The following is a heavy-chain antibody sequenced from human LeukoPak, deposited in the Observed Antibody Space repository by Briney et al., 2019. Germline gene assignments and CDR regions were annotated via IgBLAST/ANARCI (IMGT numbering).Heavy chain of an antibody. Sequence: GSLRLSCAASGFTVNHNYMNWVRQAPGKGLECIGSIYYSGSTYYNPSLKSRVTISVDTSKNQFSLKLSSVTAADTAVYYCARGSWQLAEEVYWGQGTLVTVSS. D-gene: IGHD6-6*01. CDR2: IYYSGST. CDR1: GFTVNHNY. V-gene: IGHV4-38-2*01. CDR3: ARGSWQLAEEVY. J-gene: IGHJ4*02.